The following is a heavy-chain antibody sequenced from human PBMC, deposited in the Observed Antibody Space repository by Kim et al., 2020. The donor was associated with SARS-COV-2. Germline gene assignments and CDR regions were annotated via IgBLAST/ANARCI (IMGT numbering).Heavy chain of an antibody. CDR1: GFTFSNAW. V-gene: IGHV3-15*01. CDR2: IKSKTDGGTT. CDR3: TTDPDSSSPGGVDY. J-gene: IGHJ4*02. D-gene: IGHD6-13*01. Sequence: GGSLRLSCAASGFTFSNAWMSWVRQAPGKGLEWVGRIKSKTDGGTTDYAAPVKGRFTISRDDSKNTLYLQMNSLKTEDTAVYYCTTDPDSSSPGGVDYWGQGTLVTVSS.